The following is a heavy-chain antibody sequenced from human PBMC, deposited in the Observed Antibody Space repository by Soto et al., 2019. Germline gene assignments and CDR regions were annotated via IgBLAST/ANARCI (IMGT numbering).Heavy chain of an antibody. Sequence: QVLLQESGPGLVQPSGTLSLSCVVSGVSIRSNYYWGWVRQPPGKGLEWLGDMSHIGSVNYNPTLKSRVTITMDKSQNQSSLKLSSVTAADTAVYYCARSFGWYAIDYWGQGTLVIVSS. D-gene: IGHD6-19*01. V-gene: IGHV4-4*02. CDR3: ARSFGWYAIDY. J-gene: IGHJ4*02. CDR2: MSHIGSV. CDR1: GVSIRSNYY.